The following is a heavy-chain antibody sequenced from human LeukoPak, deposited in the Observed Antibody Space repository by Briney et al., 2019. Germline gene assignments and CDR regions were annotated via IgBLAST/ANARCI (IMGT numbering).Heavy chain of an antibody. D-gene: IGHD5-18*01. CDR3: ARNRDSYGYWDFDY. Sequence: XCAASGFAFSGYWMSWVRQAPGKGLEGVANIKQDGSEKYYVDSVKGRFTISRDNAKNSLYLQMNRLRAEDTALYYCARNRDSYGYWDFDYWGQGTLVTVSS. CDR1: GFAFSGYW. J-gene: IGHJ4*02. CDR2: IKQDGSEK. V-gene: IGHV3-7*01.